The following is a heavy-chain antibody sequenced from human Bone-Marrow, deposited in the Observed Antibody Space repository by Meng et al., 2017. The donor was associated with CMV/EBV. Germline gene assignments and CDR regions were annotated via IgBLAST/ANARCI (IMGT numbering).Heavy chain of an antibody. CDR2: ISSSSSYI. CDR3: ARARYHYYDSLSDAFDI. CDR1: GFTFSSYS. Sequence: GGSLRLSCAASGFTFSSYSMNWVRQAPGKGLEWVSSISSSSSYIYYADSVKGRFTISRDNAKNSLYLQMNSLRAEDTAVYYCARARYHYYDSLSDAFDIWRQGNARHRLL. V-gene: IGHV3-21*01. J-gene: IGHJ3*02. D-gene: IGHD3-22*01.